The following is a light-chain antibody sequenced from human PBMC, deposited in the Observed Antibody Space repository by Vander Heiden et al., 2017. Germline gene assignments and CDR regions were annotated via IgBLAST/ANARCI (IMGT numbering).Light chain of an antibody. Sequence: HSVLTQPPSTSRTPGQRVAISCSRSSSNIGSNTVNWYPQLPGTAPKLLIYSNKQRPSGVPDRFSGSKSGTSASLASSGLQSEDEADYYCAAWDDSLNGYVFGTGTKATVL. J-gene: IGLJ1*01. CDR2: SNK. V-gene: IGLV1-44*01. CDR1: SSNIGSNT. CDR3: AAWDDSLNGYV.